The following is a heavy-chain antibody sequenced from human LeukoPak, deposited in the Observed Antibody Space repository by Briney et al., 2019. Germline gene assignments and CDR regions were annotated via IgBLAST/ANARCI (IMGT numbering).Heavy chain of an antibody. CDR1: GFTFSSYW. CDR2: INQDGSEK. V-gene: IGHV3-7*01. CDR3: ARGVFSFDY. D-gene: IGHD6-13*01. J-gene: IGHJ4*02. Sequence: GWSLRLSCAVSGFTFSSYWMSWVRQAPGKGLEWMASINQDGSEKYYVDSVKGRFTISRDNAKNSLYLQMNSLRAEDMAVYYCARGVFSFDYWGQGTLVTVSS.